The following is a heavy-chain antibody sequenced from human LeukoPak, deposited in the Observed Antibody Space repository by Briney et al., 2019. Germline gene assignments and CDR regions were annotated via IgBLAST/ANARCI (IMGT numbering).Heavy chain of an antibody. V-gene: IGHV4-38-2*02. CDR2: IYHSGST. D-gene: IGHD6-13*01. J-gene: IGHJ4*02. CDR3: ARVGHSSSWYYFDY. CDR1: GYSISSGYY. Sequence: SETLSLTCTVSGYSISSGYYWGWIRQSPGKGLEWIGSIYHSGSTYYNPSLKSRVIISVDTSKNQFSLKLSSVTAADTAVYYCARVGHSSSWYYFDYWGQGTLVTVSS.